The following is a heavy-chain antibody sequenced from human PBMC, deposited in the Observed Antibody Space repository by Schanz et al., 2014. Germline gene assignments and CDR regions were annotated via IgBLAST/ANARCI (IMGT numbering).Heavy chain of an antibody. D-gene: IGHD3-9*01. CDR1: GYIFINSG. CDR3: ARDAADFYDILTEEDY. Sequence: QIQLVQSGPEVKKPGATVKVSCKASGYIFINSGISWVRQAPGQGLEWMGWISVYTGNTKYGQKVQGRVTMTTDTSTSPAYMELRSLRSDDTAVYYCARDAADFYDILTEEDYWGQGSLVTASS. J-gene: IGHJ4*02. CDR2: ISVYTGNT. V-gene: IGHV1-18*01.